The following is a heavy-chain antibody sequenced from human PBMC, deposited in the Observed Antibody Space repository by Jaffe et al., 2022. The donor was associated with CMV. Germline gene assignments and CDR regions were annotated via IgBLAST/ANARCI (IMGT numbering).Heavy chain of an antibody. D-gene: IGHD1-7*01. V-gene: IGHV4-59*08. Sequence: QVQLQESGPGLVKPSETLSLTCTVSGGSISSYYWSWIRQPPGKGLEWIGYIYYSGSTNYNPSLKSRVTISVDTSKNQFSLKLSSVTAADTAVYYCARLGSHNWNSALPDTDLDFDYWGQGTLVTVSS. CDR2: IYYSGST. CDR1: GGSISSYY. CDR3: ARLGSHNWNSALPDTDLDFDY. J-gene: IGHJ4*02.